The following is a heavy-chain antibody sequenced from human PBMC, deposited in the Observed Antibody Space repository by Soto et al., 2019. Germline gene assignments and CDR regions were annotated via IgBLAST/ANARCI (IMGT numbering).Heavy chain of an antibody. Sequence: GGSLRLSCAASGFTFSSYGMHWVRQAPGKGLEWVAVIWYDGSNKYYADSVKGRFTISRDNSKNTLYLQMNSLRAEDTAVYYCARVLKYDFWFGSSVGAYYYGMDVWAQGTTVTGSS. J-gene: IGHJ6*02. CDR1: GFTFSSYG. CDR3: ARVLKYDFWFGSSVGAYYYGMDV. CDR2: IWYDGSNK. V-gene: IGHV3-33*01. D-gene: IGHD3-3*01.